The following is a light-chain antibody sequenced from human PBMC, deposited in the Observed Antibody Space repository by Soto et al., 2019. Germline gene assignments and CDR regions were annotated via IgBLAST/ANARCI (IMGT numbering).Light chain of an antibody. CDR2: GAS. V-gene: IGKV1-5*01. CDR1: QSIRHY. J-gene: IGKJ1*01. Sequence: DIQMTQSPPTLSASVGDRVTITCRASQSIRHYLAWYQQMPGEAPKLLIYGASTLQSGVPSRFSGSGSGTEFTLIISSLQPDDFGTYFCQHHNSYSQTFGQGTKVEIK. CDR3: QHHNSYSQT.